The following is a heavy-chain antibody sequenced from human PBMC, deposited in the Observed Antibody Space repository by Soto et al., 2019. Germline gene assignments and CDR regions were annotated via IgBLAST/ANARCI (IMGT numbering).Heavy chain of an antibody. V-gene: IGHV1-18*01. J-gene: IGHJ4*02. CDR2: ISAYNGNT. CDR1: GYIFTSAG. D-gene: IGHD3-10*01. Sequence: GASVKVSCKASGYIFTSAGISWVLQAPGQGLEWMGWISAYNGNTKYAQKLQGRVTMTTDTSTSTAYMELRSLTSDDTAVYYCARDLDGSGSYYTDYWGQGTLVTVSS. CDR3: ARDLDGSGSYYTDY.